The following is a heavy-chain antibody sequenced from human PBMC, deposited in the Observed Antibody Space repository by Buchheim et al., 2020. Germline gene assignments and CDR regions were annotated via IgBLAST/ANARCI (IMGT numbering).Heavy chain of an antibody. CDR2: IKEDGSEK. V-gene: IGHV3-7*01. D-gene: IGHD5-12*01. J-gene: IGHJ6*03. Sequence: EVQLEESGGGLVQPGGSLRLSCATSGFTFNRYWMAWVRQAPGKGLEWVATIKEDGSEKHYVDSVKGRFTISRDNAKNSLYLQTNSLRAEDTAVYYCARDLGARGYIYSYSYMDVWGKGTT. CDR1: GFTFNRYW. CDR3: ARDLGARGYIYSYSYMDV.